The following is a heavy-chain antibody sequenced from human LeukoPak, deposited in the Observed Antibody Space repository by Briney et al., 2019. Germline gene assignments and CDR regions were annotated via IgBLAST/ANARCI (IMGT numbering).Heavy chain of an antibody. Sequence: ASVKVSCKASGYTFTSYAMHWVRQAPGQRLEWMGWINAGNGNTKYSQEFQGRVTITWDTSASTAYMELSSLRSEDMAVYYCARDGIWFGELPYFDYWGQGTLVTVSS. V-gene: IGHV1-3*03. CDR3: ARDGIWFGELPYFDY. D-gene: IGHD3-10*01. CDR1: GYTFTSYA. CDR2: INAGNGNT. J-gene: IGHJ4*02.